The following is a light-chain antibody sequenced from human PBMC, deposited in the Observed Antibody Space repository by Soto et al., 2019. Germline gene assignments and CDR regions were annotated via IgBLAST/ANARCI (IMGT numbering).Light chain of an antibody. CDR1: QSVLHSSNNKNY. CDR2: WAS. CDR3: QQYSSTPQLT. J-gene: IGKJ4*01. Sequence: DIWRTQSPSSLSVCLRERGTIDCRCNQSVLHSSNNKNYLAWYQQQPGQPPKLLIYWASTRASGVPDRFSGSGSETDFTLTISSLQAEDVAVYYCQQYSSTPQLTFGGGTKVDIK. V-gene: IGKV4-1*01.